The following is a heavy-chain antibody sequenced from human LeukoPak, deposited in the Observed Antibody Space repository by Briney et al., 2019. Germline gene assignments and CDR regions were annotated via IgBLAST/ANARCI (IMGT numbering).Heavy chain of an antibody. D-gene: IGHD3/OR15-3a*01. CDR2: IYYSGST. J-gene: IGHJ3*02. V-gene: IGHV4-59*01. Sequence: SETLSLTCAVYGGSFSGYYWSWIRQPPGKGLEWIGYIYYSGSTNYNPSLKSRVTISVDTSKNQFSLKLSSVTAADTAVYYCARGGLNDAFDIWGQGTMVTVSS. CDR1: GGSFSGYY. CDR3: ARGGLNDAFDI.